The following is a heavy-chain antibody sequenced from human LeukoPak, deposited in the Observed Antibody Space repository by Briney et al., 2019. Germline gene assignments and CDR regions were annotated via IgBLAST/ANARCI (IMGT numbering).Heavy chain of an antibody. Sequence: ASVKVSCKASGYTFTSYGISWVRQAPGQGLEWMGWISAYNGNTNYAQKLQGRVTMTTDTSTSTAYMELRSLGSDDTAVYYCARASRGIQPNDYWGQGTLVTVSS. CDR3: ARASRGIQPNDY. CDR1: GYTFTSYG. J-gene: IGHJ4*02. D-gene: IGHD1-14*01. CDR2: ISAYNGNT. V-gene: IGHV1-18*01.